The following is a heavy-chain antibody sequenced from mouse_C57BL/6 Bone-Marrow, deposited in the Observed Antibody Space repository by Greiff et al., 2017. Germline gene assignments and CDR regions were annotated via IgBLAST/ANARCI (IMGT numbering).Heavy chain of an antibody. V-gene: IGHV1-66*01. CDR2: IDPGSGNT. Sequence: QVQLQQSGPELVKPGASVKISCKASGYSFTSYYIHWVKQRPGQGLEWIGWIDPGSGNTKYNEKFKGKATLTADTSSSTAYMQLSSLTSEDSAVYYCARRILRYAMDYWGQGTSVTVSS. D-gene: IGHD1-1*01. CDR1: GYSFTSYY. J-gene: IGHJ4*01. CDR3: ARRILRYAMDY.